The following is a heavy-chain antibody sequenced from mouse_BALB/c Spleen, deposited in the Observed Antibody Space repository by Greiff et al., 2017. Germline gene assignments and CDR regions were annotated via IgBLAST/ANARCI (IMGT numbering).Heavy chain of an antibody. D-gene: IGHD1-1*01. V-gene: IGHV6-6*02. CDR2: IRLKSNNYAT. Sequence: EVKVEESGGGLVQPGGSMKLSCVASGFTFSNYWMNWVRQSPEKGLEWVAEIRLKSNNYATHYAESVKGRFTISRDDSKSSVYLQMNNLRAEETGIYYCTRLGSSPYYAMDYWGQGTSVTVSS. J-gene: IGHJ4*01. CDR1: GFTFSNYW. CDR3: TRLGSSPYYAMDY.